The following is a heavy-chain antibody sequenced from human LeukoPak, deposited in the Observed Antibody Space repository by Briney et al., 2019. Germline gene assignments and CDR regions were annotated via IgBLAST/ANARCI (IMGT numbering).Heavy chain of an antibody. CDR1: GGSISSSNW. CDR2: IYHSGST. V-gene: IGHV4-4*02. CDR3: ARGGSGWYRDYFDY. Sequence: PSETPSLTCAVSGGSISSSNWWSWVRQPPGKGLEWIGEIYHSGSTNYNPSLKSRVTISVDKSKNQFSLKLSSVTAADTAVYYCARGGSGWYRDYFDYWGQGTLVTVSS. D-gene: IGHD6-19*01. J-gene: IGHJ4*02.